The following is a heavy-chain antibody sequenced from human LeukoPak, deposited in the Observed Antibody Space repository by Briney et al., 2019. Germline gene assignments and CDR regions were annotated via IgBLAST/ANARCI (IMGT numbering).Heavy chain of an antibody. CDR1: GYRFTDYW. J-gene: IGHJ6*02. CDR2: IYPGDSDT. D-gene: IGHD1-7*01. Sequence: GESLKISCKGSGYRFTDYWIGWVRQMPGKGLEWMGIIYPGDSDTRYSPSFQGQVTISADKSINTAHRQWSSLKASDTAMYYCARGAAGTIPDYYYFGLDIWGQGTTVTVSS. CDR3: ARGAAGTIPDYYYFGLDI. V-gene: IGHV5-51*01.